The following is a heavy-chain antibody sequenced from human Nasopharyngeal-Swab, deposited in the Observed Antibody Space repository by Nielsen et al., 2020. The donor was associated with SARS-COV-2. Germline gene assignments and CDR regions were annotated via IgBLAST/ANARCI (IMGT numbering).Heavy chain of an antibody. D-gene: IGHD3-10*01. CDR2: ISSSGSTI. J-gene: IGHJ4*02. CDR1: GFTFSDYY. CDR3: AAAIWFGELLGSY. V-gene: IGHV3-11*01. Sequence: GGSLRLSCAASGFTFSDYYMSWIRRAPGKGLEWVSYISSSGSTIYYADSVKGRFTISRDNAKNSLYLQMNSLRAEDTAVYYCAAAIWFGELLGSYWGQGTLVTVSS.